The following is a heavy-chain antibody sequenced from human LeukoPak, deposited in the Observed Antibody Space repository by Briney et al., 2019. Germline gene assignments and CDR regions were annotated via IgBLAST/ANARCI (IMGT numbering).Heavy chain of an antibody. Sequence: GGSLRLSCAASGFTFSSYEMNWVRQAPGKGLEWVSYISSSGSTIYYADSVKGRFTISRDNAKNSLYLQMNSLRAEDTAVYYCARAHARGCGGYFDYWGQGTLVTVSS. J-gene: IGHJ4*02. CDR3: ARAHARGCGGYFDY. CDR1: GFTFSSYE. D-gene: IGHD2-8*01. V-gene: IGHV3-48*03. CDR2: ISSSGSTI.